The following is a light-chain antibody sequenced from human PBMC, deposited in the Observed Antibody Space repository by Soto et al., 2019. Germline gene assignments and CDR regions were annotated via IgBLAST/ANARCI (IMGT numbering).Light chain of an antibody. Sequence: VMTQSPAVLSVSPGERATLSCRASQSVNVSLSWWHRKPGQAPMLLIYDASNRATGIPARFSGSGSVTDFTLTISCLQSEDFAVYYCQQYNNWHPVTFCQGTLLEVK. CDR1: QSVNVS. J-gene: IGKJ5*01. CDR3: QQYNNWHPVT. CDR2: DAS. V-gene: IGKV3D-15*01.